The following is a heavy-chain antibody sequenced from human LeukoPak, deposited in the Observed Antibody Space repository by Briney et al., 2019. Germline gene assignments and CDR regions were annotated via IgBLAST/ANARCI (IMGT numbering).Heavy chain of an antibody. V-gene: IGHV3-21*01. CDR3: ARGTRGEGAAGAPALY. CDR2: ISGSGGST. CDR1: GFTFSSYS. J-gene: IGHJ4*02. Sequence: GGSLRLSCAASGFTFSSYSMNWVRQAPGKGLEWVSAISGSGGSTYYADSVKGRFTISRDNAKNSLYLQMNSLRAEDTAVYYCARGTRGEGAAGAPALYWGQGTLVTVSS. D-gene: IGHD6-13*01.